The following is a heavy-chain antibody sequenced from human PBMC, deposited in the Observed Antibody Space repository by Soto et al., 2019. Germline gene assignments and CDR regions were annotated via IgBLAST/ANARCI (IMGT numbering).Heavy chain of an antibody. CDR1: GDSVSSNSAA. J-gene: IGHJ6*02. CDR3: ARDPWSGLRFLEWLPLPYYYYGMDV. Sequence: PSQTLSLPCAISGDSVSSNSAAWNWIRQSPSRGLEWLGRTYYRSKWDNDYAVSVKSRITINPDTSKNQFSLQLNSVTPEDTAVYYCARDPWSGLRFLEWLPLPYYYYGMDVWGQGTTVTVSS. V-gene: IGHV6-1*01. D-gene: IGHD3-3*01. CDR2: TYYRSKWDN.